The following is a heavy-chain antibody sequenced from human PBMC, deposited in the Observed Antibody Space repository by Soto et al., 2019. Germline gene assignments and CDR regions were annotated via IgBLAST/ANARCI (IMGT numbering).Heavy chain of an antibody. J-gene: IGHJ4*02. CDR2: FSATSENT. Sequence: EVQLLESGGGLVQPGGSLRLSCVGSGFFFSSYTMTWVRQAPGKGLEWVSSFSATSENTYYADSVRGRFTISRDNSKNKLFLKMNSLTAEDTAMYYCAKARDQQWVRLPFDYWGQGILVIVSS. CDR3: AKARDQQWVRLPFDY. D-gene: IGHD6-19*01. V-gene: IGHV3-23*01. CDR1: GFFFSSYT.